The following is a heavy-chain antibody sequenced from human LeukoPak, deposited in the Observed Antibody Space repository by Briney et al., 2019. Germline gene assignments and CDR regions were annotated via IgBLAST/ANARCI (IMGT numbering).Heavy chain of an antibody. V-gene: IGHV1-2*02. J-gene: IGHJ3*02. CDR1: GYTFTGYY. D-gene: IGHD4-23*01. CDR3: AVVYVYGGTDDAFDI. Sequence: GASVKVSCKASGYTFTGYYMHWVRQAPGQGPEWMGWINPNSGGTNYAQKFQGRVTMTRDTSISTAYMELSRLRSDDTAVYYCAVVYVYGGTDDAFDIWGQGTMVTVSS. CDR2: INPNSGGT.